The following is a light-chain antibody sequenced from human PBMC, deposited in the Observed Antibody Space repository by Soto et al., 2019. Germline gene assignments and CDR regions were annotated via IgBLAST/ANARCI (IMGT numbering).Light chain of an antibody. J-gene: IGKJ2*01. CDR1: QGVGSQ. Sequence: IVLTQSPATLSLSPGERATLSCRASQGVGSQLAWFQQKPGQAPRLLIYHASNRAAGVPARFSGSGSETDFTLTISSLEPADFAIYYCQQRSSWPNTFGQGTKLEIK. CDR2: HAS. V-gene: IGKV3-11*01. CDR3: QQRSSWPNT.